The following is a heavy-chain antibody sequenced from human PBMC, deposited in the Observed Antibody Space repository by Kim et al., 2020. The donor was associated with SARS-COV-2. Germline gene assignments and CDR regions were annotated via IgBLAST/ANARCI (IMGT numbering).Heavy chain of an antibody. Sequence: GGSLRLSCAASGFTFSSYVMSWVRQAPGKGPEWVSAVGTSGRGTYYADSVKGRFTISRDNPKNTLYLQMNSLRAEDTAIYYCAKEENGGTKDWGQGTLVTVSS. D-gene: IGHD1-1*01. J-gene: IGHJ4*02. CDR2: VGTSGRGT. CDR1: GFTFSSYV. CDR3: AKEENGGTKD. V-gene: IGHV3-23*01.